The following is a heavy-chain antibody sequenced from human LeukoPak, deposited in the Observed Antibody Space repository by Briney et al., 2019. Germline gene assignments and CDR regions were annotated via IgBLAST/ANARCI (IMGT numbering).Heavy chain of an antibody. D-gene: IGHD5-18*01. CDR1: GFMFSNYD. CDR3: ARGRGYIYGYDY. J-gene: IGHJ4*02. CDR2: ISTNGGST. Sequence: GGCLRLSCAASGFMFSNYDMHWVRQAPGKGLEYVSHISTNGGSTYCAISVKGRFTISRDNSKNTLYLQMGSLRAEDMAVYYCARGRGYIYGYDYWGQGTLVAVSS. V-gene: IGHV3-64*01.